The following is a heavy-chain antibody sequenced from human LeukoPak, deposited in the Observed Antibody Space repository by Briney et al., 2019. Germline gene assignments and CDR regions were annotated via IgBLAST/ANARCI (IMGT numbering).Heavy chain of an antibody. CDR2: ISGSGGST. J-gene: IGHJ4*02. CDR1: GFTFSSYA. D-gene: IGHD3-22*01. CDR3: AKGEYYYDSSGYYTYGSEQYYFDY. V-gene: IGHV3-23*01. Sequence: PGGSLRLSCAASGFTFSSYAMSWVRQAPGKGLEWVSAISGSGGSTYYADSVKGRFTISRDNSKNTLYLQMNSLRAEDTAVYYCAKGEYYYDSSGYYTYGSEQYYFDYWGQGTLVTVSS.